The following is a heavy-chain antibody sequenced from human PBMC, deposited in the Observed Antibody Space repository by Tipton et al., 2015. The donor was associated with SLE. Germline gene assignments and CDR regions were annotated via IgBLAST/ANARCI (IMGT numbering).Heavy chain of an antibody. CDR3: ARDRPEAFDI. J-gene: IGHJ3*02. Sequence: LSLTCTVSGGSVSSNYMSWVRQAPGKGLEWVSVIYSGGSTYYADSVKGRFTISRDNSKNTLYLQMNSLRAEDTAVYYCARDRPEAFDIWGQGTMVTVSS. CDR1: GGSVSSNY. V-gene: IGHV3-53*05. CDR2: IYSGGST.